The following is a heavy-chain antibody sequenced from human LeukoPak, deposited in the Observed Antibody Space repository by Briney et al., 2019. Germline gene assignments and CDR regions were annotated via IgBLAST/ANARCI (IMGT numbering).Heavy chain of an antibody. Sequence: SVKVSCKASGGTFSSYAISWVRQAPGQGLEWMGGIIPIFGTANYAQKFQGRVTITADESTGTAYMELSSLRSEDTAVYYCARARLLQRFWSGFEGDAFDIWGQRTMVTVSS. CDR1: GGTFSSYA. D-gene: IGHD3-3*01. J-gene: IGHJ3*02. V-gene: IGHV1-69*13. CDR2: IIPIFGTA. CDR3: ARARLLQRFWSGFEGDAFDI.